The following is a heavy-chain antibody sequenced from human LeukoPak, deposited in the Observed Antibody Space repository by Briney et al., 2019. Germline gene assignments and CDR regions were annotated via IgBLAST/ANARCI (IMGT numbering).Heavy chain of an antibody. V-gene: IGHV1-8*02. Sequence: GASVKVSCKASGGTFISYAISWVRQATGQGLEWMGWMNPNSGNTGYAQKFQGRVTMTRNTSISTAYMELSSLRSEDTAVYYCSGGSCYHYWGQGTLVTVSS. CDR3: SGGSCYHY. CDR1: GGTFISYA. CDR2: MNPNSGNT. D-gene: IGHD2-15*01. J-gene: IGHJ4*02.